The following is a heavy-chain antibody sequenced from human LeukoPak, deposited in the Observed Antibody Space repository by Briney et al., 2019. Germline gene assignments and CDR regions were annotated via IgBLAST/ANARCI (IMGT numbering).Heavy chain of an antibody. CDR1: GGSVSSGGYY. V-gene: IGHV4-31*03. Sequence: SQTLSLTCTVSGGSVSSGGYYWSWIRQHPGKGLEWIGYIDYSGKTYYDLSLESRITISVDTSRNQFFLKVNSATAADTAVYYCARDVAVGSFCYFDYWGQGTLVTVSS. CDR2: IDYSGKT. D-gene: IGHD1-26*01. CDR3: ARDVAVGSFCYFDY. J-gene: IGHJ4*02.